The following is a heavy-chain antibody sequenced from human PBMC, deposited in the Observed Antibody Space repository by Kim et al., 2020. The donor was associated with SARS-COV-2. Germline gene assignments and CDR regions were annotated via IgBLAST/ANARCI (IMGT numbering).Heavy chain of an antibody. J-gene: IGHJ4*02. CDR3: AKDIDVGVEVGATSFDY. CDR2: ISWNSGSI. CDR1: GFTFGDYA. V-gene: IGHV3-9*01. Sequence: GGSLRLSCAASGFTFGDYAMHWVRQAPGKGLEWVSGISWNSGSIGYADSVKGRFTISRDNAKNSLYLQMNSLRAEDTALYYCAKDIDVGVEVGATSFDYWGQGTLVTVSS. D-gene: IGHD1-26*01.